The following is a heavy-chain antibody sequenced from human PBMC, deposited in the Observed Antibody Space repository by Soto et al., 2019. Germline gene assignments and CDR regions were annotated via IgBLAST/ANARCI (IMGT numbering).Heavy chain of an antibody. CDR3: ATMKRARLDS. J-gene: IGHJ4*02. D-gene: IGHD6-25*01. CDR1: GIMSSGYG. Sequence: QEQVVQSGPAMKEPGSSVKVSCRASGIMSSGYGFSWVRQAPGQGLEWVGRINPILDSTHYAQNLQGRVSITVDKSTDTAYLEVTSLRLEVTAIYFCATMKRARLDSWGRGTVVTVSS. V-gene: IGHV1-69*09. CDR2: INPILDST.